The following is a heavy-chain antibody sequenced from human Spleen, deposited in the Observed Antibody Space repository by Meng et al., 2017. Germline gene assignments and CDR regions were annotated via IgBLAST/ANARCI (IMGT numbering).Heavy chain of an antibody. CDR1: GFAFSTFG. J-gene: IGHJ4*02. V-gene: IGHV3-23*04. CDR3: VPRTTYFDS. CDR2: ISSTGGAT. D-gene: IGHD4-11*01. Sequence: VSLVESGGGLVQPGGSLRLSCAASGFAFSTFGMNWVRQAPGKGLEWVSTISSTGGATYYADSVKGRLTISRDNSKNTLYLQMNSLRAEDTAVYYCVPRTTYFDSWGLGTWSPSPQ.